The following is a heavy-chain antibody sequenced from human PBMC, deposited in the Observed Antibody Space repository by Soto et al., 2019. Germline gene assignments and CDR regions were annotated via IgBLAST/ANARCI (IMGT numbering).Heavy chain of an antibody. CDR2: INHSGST. D-gene: IGHD6-13*01. CDR1: GGSFSGYY. V-gene: IGHV4-34*01. J-gene: IGHJ4*02. Sequence: QVKLQQWGAGLLKPSETLSLTCAVYGGSFSGYYWSWIRQPPGKGLEWIGEINHSGSTNYNPSLKSRVTISVDTSKNQFSLKLSSVTAADTAVYYCARGAGPGLDYWGQGTLVTVSS. CDR3: ARGAGPGLDY.